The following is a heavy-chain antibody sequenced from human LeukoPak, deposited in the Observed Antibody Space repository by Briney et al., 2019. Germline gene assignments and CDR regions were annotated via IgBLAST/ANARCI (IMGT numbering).Heavy chain of an antibody. J-gene: IGHJ4*02. CDR2: ISSSGSTI. V-gene: IGHV3-11*01. D-gene: IGHD3-22*01. CDR1: GFTFSDYY. CDR3: AKASAMIVVVSKHFDY. Sequence: GGSLRLSCAASGFTFSDYYMSWIRQAPGKGLEWVSYISSSGSTIYYADSVKGRFTISRDNAKNTLYLQMNSLRAEDTAVYYCAKASAMIVVVSKHFDYWGRGTLVTVSS.